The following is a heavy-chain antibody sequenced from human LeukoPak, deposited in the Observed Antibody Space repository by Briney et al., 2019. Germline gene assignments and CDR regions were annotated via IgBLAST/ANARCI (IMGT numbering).Heavy chain of an antibody. Sequence: GGSLRLSCAASGFTFSSYWMSWVRQAPGKGLEWVANLKQDGSEKYYVDSVKGRFTISRDNAKNSLYLQLNSLRAEDTAVFYCARAAMVRGLIGYYYYGMDVWGKGTTVTVSS. V-gene: IGHV3-7*03. CDR3: ARAAMVRGLIGYYYYGMDV. J-gene: IGHJ6*04. CDR1: GFTFSSYW. CDR2: LKQDGSEK. D-gene: IGHD3-10*01.